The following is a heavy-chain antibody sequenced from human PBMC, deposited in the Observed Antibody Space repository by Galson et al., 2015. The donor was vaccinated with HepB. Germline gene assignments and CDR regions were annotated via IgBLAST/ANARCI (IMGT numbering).Heavy chain of an antibody. V-gene: IGHV7-4-1*02. CDR1: GYSLTNYA. CDR2: INTNTGNP. J-gene: IGHJ4*02. D-gene: IGHD4-17*01. Sequence: SCKASGYSLTNYAIYWVRQAPGQGLEWMGWINTNTGNPTYAQGFTGRFAFSLDTSVSTAYLQISSLKAEDTAMYYCARDVSGACVFDYWGQGTLVTVSS. CDR3: ARDVSGACVFDY.